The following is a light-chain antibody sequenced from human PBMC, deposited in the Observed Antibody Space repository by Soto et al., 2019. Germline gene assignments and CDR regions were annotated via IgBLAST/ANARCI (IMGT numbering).Light chain of an antibody. CDR2: SNN. CDR3: AAWDDSLNGLYV. V-gene: IGLV1-44*01. CDR1: SSNVGSNT. Sequence: QSVVTQPPSASGTPGQRVTISCSGSSSNVGSNTVNWYQQLPGTAPKLLIYSNNQRPSGVPDRFSGSKSGTSASLAMSGLQSEDEADYYCAAWDDSLNGLYVFGTGTKVTVL. J-gene: IGLJ1*01.